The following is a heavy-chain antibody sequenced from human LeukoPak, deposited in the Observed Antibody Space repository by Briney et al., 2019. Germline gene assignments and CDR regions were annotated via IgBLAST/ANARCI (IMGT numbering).Heavy chain of an antibody. J-gene: IGHJ4*02. V-gene: IGHV3-33*06. CDR2: IWYDGSNQ. CDR1: GFAFKSFA. CDR3: TKAVPLDDGDYMGDY. D-gene: IGHD4-17*01. Sequence: GGSLRLSCSASGFAFKSFAMHWVRQAPGKGLEWVAVIWYDGSNQLYADSVKGRFTVSRDNSKNTLYLHMNRVRVEDTAVYYCTKAVPLDDGDYMGDYWGQGVLVTVSS.